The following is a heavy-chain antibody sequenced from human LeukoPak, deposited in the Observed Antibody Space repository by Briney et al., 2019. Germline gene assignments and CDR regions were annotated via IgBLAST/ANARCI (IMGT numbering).Heavy chain of an antibody. V-gene: IGHV1-69*13. Sequence: SVKVSCKASGGTFSSYAISWVRQAPGQGLEWMGGIIPIFGTANYAQKFQGRVTITADESTSTAYMELSSLRSEDTAVCYCARDPTAMASRGWFDPWGQGTLVTVSS. CDR3: ARDPTAMASRGWFDP. J-gene: IGHJ5*02. CDR2: IIPIFGTA. CDR1: GGTFSSYA. D-gene: IGHD5-18*01.